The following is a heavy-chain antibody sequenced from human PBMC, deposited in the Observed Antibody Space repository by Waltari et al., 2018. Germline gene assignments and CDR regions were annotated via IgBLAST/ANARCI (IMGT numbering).Heavy chain of an antibody. J-gene: IGHJ6*02. CDR1: GGSISSGSYY. V-gene: IGHV4-61*02. CDR3: ARVLTGAGYYGMDV. D-gene: IGHD4-17*01. CDR2: IYTSGST. Sequence: QVQLQESGPGLVKPSQTLSLTCTVSGGSISSGSYYWSWIRQPAGKGLEWIGRIYTSGSTNYNPSLKSRVTISVDTSKNQFSLKLSSVTAADTAVYYCARVLTGAGYYGMDVWGQGTTVTVSS.